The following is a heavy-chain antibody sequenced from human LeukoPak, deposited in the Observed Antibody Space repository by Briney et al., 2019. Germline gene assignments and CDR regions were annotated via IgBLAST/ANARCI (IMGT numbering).Heavy chain of an antibody. V-gene: IGHV1-8*01. CDR3: ARPGRPWLVRGFDY. CDR2: MNPNSGNT. Sequence: GASVKVSCKASGYTFTSYDINWVRQATGQGLEWMGWMNPNSGNTGYAQKFQGRVTMTRNTSISTAYMELSSLRSEDTAVYYCARPGRPWLVRGFDYWGQGTLVTVSS. D-gene: IGHD6-19*01. CDR1: GYTFTSYD. J-gene: IGHJ4*02.